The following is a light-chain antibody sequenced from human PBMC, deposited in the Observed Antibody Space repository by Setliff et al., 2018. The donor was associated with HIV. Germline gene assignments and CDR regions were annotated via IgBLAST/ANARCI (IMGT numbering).Light chain of an antibody. CDR3: QVWDRNTGHRV. CDR2: SDA. J-gene: IGLJ1*01. Sequence: SYELTQPPSVPVAPGQTATISCGGNNIESKSVHWYQQKPGLAPVLIIYSDANRPSGTPARFSGSNSGNTASLTISRVEAGDEADYYCQVWDRNTGHRVFGTGTKGTVL. CDR1: NIESKS. V-gene: IGLV3-21*04.